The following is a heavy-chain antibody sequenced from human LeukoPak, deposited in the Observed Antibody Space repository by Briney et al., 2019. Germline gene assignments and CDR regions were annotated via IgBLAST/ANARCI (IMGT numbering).Heavy chain of an antibody. CDR3: ARASSPIAAAGTPQGY. V-gene: IGHV1-18*01. CDR2: ISAYNGNT. Sequence: ASVNVSCKASGYSFTSYGISWVRQAPGQGLEWMGWISAYNGNTNYAQKLQGRVTMTTDTSTSTAYMELRSLRSDDTAVYYCARASSPIAAAGTPQGYWGQGTLVTASS. D-gene: IGHD6-13*01. J-gene: IGHJ4*02. CDR1: GYSFTSYG.